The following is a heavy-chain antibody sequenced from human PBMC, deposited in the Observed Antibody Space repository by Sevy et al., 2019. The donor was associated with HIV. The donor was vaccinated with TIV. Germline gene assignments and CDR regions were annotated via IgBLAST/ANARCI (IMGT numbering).Heavy chain of an antibody. V-gene: IGHV3-23*01. CDR2: ISGKGRRT. CDR3: AKTINSGGGVVPAANYYYYGMDV. D-gene: IGHD2-2*01. Sequence: GGSLRLSCAVSGFTFSGYAMNWVRQAPGKGLEWVSAISGKGRRTHYADSVEGRFTISRDNSKNTLYLQMNSLRAEDTAVYYCAKTINSGGGVVPAANYYYYGMDVWGQGTTVTVSS. J-gene: IGHJ6*02. CDR1: GFTFSGYA.